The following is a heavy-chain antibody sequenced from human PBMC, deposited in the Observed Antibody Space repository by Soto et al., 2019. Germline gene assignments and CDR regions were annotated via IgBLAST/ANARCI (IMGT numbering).Heavy chain of an antibody. CDR3: ARRHYDFWSGYNPFDY. D-gene: IGHD3-3*01. CDR2: INAGNGNT. CDR1: GYTFTSYA. V-gene: IGHV1-3*01. Sequence: ASVKVSCKASGYTFTSYAMHWVRQAPGQRLEWMGWINAGNGNTKYSQKFQGRVTITRDTSASTAYMELSSLRSEDTAVYYCARRHYDFWSGYNPFDYWGQGTLVTVSS. J-gene: IGHJ4*02.